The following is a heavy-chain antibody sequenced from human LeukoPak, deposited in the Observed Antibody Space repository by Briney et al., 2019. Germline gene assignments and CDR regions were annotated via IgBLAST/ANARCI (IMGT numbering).Heavy chain of an antibody. J-gene: IGHJ4*02. CDR2: IYISGST. Sequence: PSETLSLTCTVSGASINSRYWSWIRQPAGKGLEWIGRIYISGSTNYNSSLQSRVTMSVDTSKNQFSLRLSSVTAADTAVYYCARGRTFDNWGQGTLVTVSS. V-gene: IGHV4-4*07. CDR1: GASINSRY. CDR3: ARGRTFDN.